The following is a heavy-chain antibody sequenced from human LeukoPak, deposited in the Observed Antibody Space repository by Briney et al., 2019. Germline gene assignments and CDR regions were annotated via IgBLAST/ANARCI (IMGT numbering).Heavy chain of an antibody. J-gene: IGHJ4*02. CDR2: IYYSGST. Sequence: SETLSLTCTVSGGSVSSGSNYWSWIRQPPGKGLEWIGYIYYSGSTKDNPSLERRVTISVDTSKNQLSLKLSSVTAADTAVYYCARGVARGNYLDYWGQGTLVTVS. CDR3: ARGVARGNYLDY. D-gene: IGHD5-12*01. CDR1: GGSVSSGSNY. V-gene: IGHV4-61*01.